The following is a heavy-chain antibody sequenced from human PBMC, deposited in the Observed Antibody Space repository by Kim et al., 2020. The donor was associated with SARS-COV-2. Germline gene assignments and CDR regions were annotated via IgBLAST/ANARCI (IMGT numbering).Heavy chain of an antibody. Sequence: SVKVSCKASGGTFSSYAISWVRQAPGQGLEWMGGIIPIFGTANYAQKFQGRVTITADESTSTAYMELSSLRSEDTAVYYCARGYCSGGSCYYFDYWGQGTLVTVSS. CDR1: GGTFSSYA. D-gene: IGHD2-15*01. CDR2: IIPIFGTA. V-gene: IGHV1-69*13. J-gene: IGHJ4*02. CDR3: ARGYCSGGSCYYFDY.